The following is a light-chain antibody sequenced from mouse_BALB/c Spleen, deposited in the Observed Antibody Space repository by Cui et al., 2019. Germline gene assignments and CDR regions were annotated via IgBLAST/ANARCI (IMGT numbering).Light chain of an antibody. Sequence: DIVMTQSQKFMSTSVGDRVSVTCKASQNVGTNVAWYQQKPGQSPKALIYSASYRYSGVPDRFRGSGSGTDFNLTISNVQSEDLAEYFCQQYNSYPLTFGAGTKLELK. J-gene: IGKJ5*01. CDR1: QNVGTN. CDR2: SAS. V-gene: IGKV6-15*01. CDR3: QQYNSYPLT.